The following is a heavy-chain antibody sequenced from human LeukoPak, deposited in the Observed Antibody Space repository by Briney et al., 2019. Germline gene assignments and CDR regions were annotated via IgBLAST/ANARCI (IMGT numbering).Heavy chain of an antibody. CDR2: SYSDTNT. CDR1: GFTVSNNY. J-gene: IGHJ3*02. CDR3: VRKNRDFNAAFDI. V-gene: IGHV3-53*01. D-gene: IGHD1-14*01. Sequence: PGGSLRLSCTASGFTVSNNYMSWVRQAPGKGLVWVSISYSDTNTNYADSVKGRFTISRDTSQNTLSLQMNSLRAEDTAVYYCVRKNRDFNAAFDIWGQGTVVTVSA.